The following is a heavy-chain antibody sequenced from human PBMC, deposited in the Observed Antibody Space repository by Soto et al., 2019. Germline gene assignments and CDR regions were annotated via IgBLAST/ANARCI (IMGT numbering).Heavy chain of an antibody. Sequence: GGSLRLSCAASGFTFSSYGMHWVHQAPGKGLEWVAVISYDGSNKYYADSVKGRFTISRDNSKNTLYLQMNSLRAEDTAVYYCAKVTVGATRNYYYGMDVWGQGTTVTVSS. J-gene: IGHJ6*02. CDR1: GFTFSSYG. V-gene: IGHV3-30*18. D-gene: IGHD1-26*01. CDR3: AKVTVGATRNYYYGMDV. CDR2: ISYDGSNK.